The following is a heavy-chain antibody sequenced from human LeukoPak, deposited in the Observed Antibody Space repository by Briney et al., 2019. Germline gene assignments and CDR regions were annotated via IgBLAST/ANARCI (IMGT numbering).Heavy chain of an antibody. CDR1: RFTVSSYA. CDR3: AKTKGYSYGYYFDY. CDR2: MSYDGFNK. D-gene: IGHD5-18*01. Sequence: GGSLRLSCAASRFTVSSYAIHWVRQSLGKGLEWVAVMSYDGFNKYYADSVKGRFTISRDNSKNTLYLQMNSLRAEDTAVYYCAKTKGYSYGYYFDYWGQGTLVTVSS. V-gene: IGHV3-30*18. J-gene: IGHJ4*02.